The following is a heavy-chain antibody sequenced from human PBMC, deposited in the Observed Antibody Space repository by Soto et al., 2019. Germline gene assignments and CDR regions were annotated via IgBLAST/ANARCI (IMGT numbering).Heavy chain of an antibody. J-gene: IGHJ4*02. CDR1: GFTFSSYA. CDR2: ISGSGGST. CDR3: AKDRVVRVYYFDY. D-gene: IGHD3-10*01. V-gene: IGHV3-23*01. Sequence: VGSLRLSCAASGFTFSSYAMSWVRQAPGKGLEWVSAISGSGGSTYYADSVKGRFTISRDNSKNTLYLQMNSLRAEDTAVYYCAKDRVVRVYYFDYWGQGTLVTVSS.